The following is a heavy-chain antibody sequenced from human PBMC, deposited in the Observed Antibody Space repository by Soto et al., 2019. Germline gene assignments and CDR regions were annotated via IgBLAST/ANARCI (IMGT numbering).Heavy chain of an antibody. Sequence: SSETLSLTCTVSGGSVSSGSYYWSWIRQPPGKGLEWIGYIYYSGSTNYNPSLKSRVTISVDTSKNQFSLKLSSVTAADTAVYYCARDPGYSSGWPTPYFDYWGQGTLVTVSS. CDR2: IYYSGST. J-gene: IGHJ4*02. D-gene: IGHD6-19*01. CDR3: ARDPGYSSGWPTPYFDY. V-gene: IGHV4-61*01. CDR1: GGSVSSGSYY.